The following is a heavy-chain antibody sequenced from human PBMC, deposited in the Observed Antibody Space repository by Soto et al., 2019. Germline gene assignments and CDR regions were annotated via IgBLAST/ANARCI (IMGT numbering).Heavy chain of an antibody. D-gene: IGHD6-19*01. CDR3: AKGPVGPSSGWPFDY. Sequence: AGGSLRLSCAASGFTFSSYAMSWVRQAPGKGLEWVSIISGSGGSTYYADSVKGRFTISRDNSKNTLYLQMNSLRAEDTAVYYCAKGPVGPSSGWPFDYWGQGTLVTVSS. V-gene: IGHV3-23*01. CDR1: GFTFSSYA. CDR2: ISGSGGST. J-gene: IGHJ4*02.